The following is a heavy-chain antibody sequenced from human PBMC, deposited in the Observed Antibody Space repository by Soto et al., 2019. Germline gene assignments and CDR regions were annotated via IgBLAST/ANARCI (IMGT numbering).Heavy chain of an antibody. D-gene: IGHD2-2*01. CDR2: TYYRSKWYN. Sequence: QVQLQQSGPGLVKPSQTLSLTCAISGDSVSSNSAAWNWIRQSPSRGLEWLGRTYYRSKWYNDYAVSVKSRITINPDTSKNQFSLQLNSVTPEDTAVYYCARASFVVVPAARGYYFDYWGQGTLVTVSS. J-gene: IGHJ4*02. CDR1: GDSVSSNSAA. CDR3: ARASFVVVPAARGYYFDY. V-gene: IGHV6-1*01.